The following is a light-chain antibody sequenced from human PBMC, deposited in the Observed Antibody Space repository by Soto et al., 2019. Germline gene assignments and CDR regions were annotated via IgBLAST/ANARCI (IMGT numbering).Light chain of an antibody. Sequence: DIQMTQSPSSLSASVGDRVTITCRASQSVSSYLNCYQQKPGKAPKLLIYAASSLQSGVPSRFSGSGSGTDFTLTISSLQSEDFAVYYCQQYNNWPPITFGQGTRLEI. J-gene: IGKJ5*01. CDR2: AAS. V-gene: IGKV1-39*01. CDR3: QQYNNWPPIT. CDR1: QSVSSY.